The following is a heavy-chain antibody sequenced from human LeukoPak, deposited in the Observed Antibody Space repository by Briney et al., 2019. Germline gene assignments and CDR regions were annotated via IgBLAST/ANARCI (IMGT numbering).Heavy chain of an antibody. Sequence: ASVKVSCKASGYTFTSYGISWVRQAPGQGLEWMGWISAYNGHTQYAQKLQGGVTMTRDTSTSTAYMELRSLRSDDTAVYYCARDISMVRGVITHYHYYGMDVWGQGTTVTVSS. V-gene: IGHV1-18*01. J-gene: IGHJ6*02. CDR2: ISAYNGHT. CDR1: GYTFTSYG. CDR3: ARDISMVRGVITHYHYYGMDV. D-gene: IGHD3-10*01.